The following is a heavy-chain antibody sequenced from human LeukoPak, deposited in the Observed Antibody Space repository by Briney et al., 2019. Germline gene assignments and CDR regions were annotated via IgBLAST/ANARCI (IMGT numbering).Heavy chain of an antibody. CDR3: ARGLSYGSDY. V-gene: IGHV3-53*01. CDR1: GFTFSDYY. J-gene: IGHJ4*02. D-gene: IGHD4-17*01. Sequence: PGGSLRLSCAASGFTFSDYYMSWVRQAPGKGLEWVSVIYSGGSTYYADSVKGRFTISRDNSKNTLYLQMNSLRAEDTAVYYCARGLSYGSDYWGQGTLVTVSS. CDR2: IYSGGST.